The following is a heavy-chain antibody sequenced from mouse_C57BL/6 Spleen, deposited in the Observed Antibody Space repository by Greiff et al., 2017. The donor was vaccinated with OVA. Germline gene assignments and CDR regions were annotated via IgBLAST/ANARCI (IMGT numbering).Heavy chain of an antibody. V-gene: IGHV14-1*01. CDR3: TAYDYDDVNYYAMDY. J-gene: IGHJ4*01. CDR2: IDPEDGDT. Sequence: VQLQQSGAELVRPGASVKLSCTASGFNIKDYYMHWVKQRPEQGLEWIGRIDPEDGDTEYAPKFQGKATMTADTSFNTAYLQLSSLTSEDTAVYYCTAYDYDDVNYYAMDYWGQGTSVTVSS. D-gene: IGHD2-4*01. CDR1: GFNIKDYY.